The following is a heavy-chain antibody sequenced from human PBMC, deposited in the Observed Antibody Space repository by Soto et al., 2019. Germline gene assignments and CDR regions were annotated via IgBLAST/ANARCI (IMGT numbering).Heavy chain of an antibody. J-gene: IGHJ5*02. CDR3: ARHGDRGIAARPSWFDP. CDR1: GYSFTSYW. V-gene: IGHV5-51*01. Sequence: GESLKISCNGSGYSFTSYWIGWVRQMPGKGLEWMGIIYPGDSDTRYSPSFQGQVTISADKSISTAYLQWSSLKASDTAMYYCARHGDRGIAARPSWFDPWGQGTLVTVYS. D-gene: IGHD6-6*01. CDR2: IYPGDSDT.